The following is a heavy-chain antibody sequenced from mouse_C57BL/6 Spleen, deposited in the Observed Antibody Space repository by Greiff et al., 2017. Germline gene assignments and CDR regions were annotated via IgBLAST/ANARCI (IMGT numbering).Heavy chain of an antibody. V-gene: IGHV1-4*01. D-gene: IGHD2-5*01. CDR3: ARSGYSNYGAY. Sequence: VQLQQSGAELARPGASVKMSCKASGYTFTSYTMHWVKQRPGQGLEWIGYINPSSGYTKYNQKFKDKATLTADKSSSTAYMQLSSLTSEDSAVYYCARSGYSNYGAYWGQGTLGTVSA. CDR2: INPSSGYT. J-gene: IGHJ3*01. CDR1: GYTFTSYT.